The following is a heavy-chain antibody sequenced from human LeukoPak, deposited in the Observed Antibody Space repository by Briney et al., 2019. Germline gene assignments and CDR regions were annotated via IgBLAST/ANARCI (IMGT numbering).Heavy chain of an antibody. D-gene: IGHD3-3*01. J-gene: IGHJ4*02. CDR2: VHLDGRT. V-gene: IGHV4-4*02. CDR1: GGSVTSTNW. CDR3: AREGGFYRHLDY. Sequence: PSGTLSLTCGVSGGSVTSTNWWTWVRQPPGKGLEWIGEVHLDGRTNYNPSLKSRLTMSVDLSENHISLKLTSVTAADTAVYYCAREGGFYRHLDYLGQGTLVTV.